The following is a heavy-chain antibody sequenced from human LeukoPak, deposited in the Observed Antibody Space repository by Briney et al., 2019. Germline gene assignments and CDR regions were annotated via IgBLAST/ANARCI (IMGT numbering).Heavy chain of an antibody. D-gene: IGHD3-22*01. Sequence: ASVKVSCKASGYTFTSYYMHWVRQAPGQGLEWMGIINPSGGSTSYARKFQGRVTMTRDTSTSTVYMELSSLRSEDTAVYYCARVPRYDSSGYFFDYWGQGTLVTVSS. CDR1: GYTFTSYY. V-gene: IGHV1-46*01. J-gene: IGHJ4*02. CDR2: INPSGGST. CDR3: ARVPRYDSSGYFFDY.